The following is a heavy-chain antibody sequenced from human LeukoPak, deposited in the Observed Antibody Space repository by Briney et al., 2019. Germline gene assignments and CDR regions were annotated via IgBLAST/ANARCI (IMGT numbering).Heavy chain of an antibody. Sequence: GGSLRLSWAVSGFTFSNAWMSWVRQAPGKGREWVGRIKSQTDGGTTDYAAPVKGRFTISRDDSKSTLYLQMNSLKTEDTAVYYCATDSVAYGSGTYYTRYFDYWGQGTLVTVSS. J-gene: IGHJ4*02. CDR2: IKSQTDGGTT. CDR3: ATDSVAYGSGTYYTRYFDY. V-gene: IGHV3-15*01. D-gene: IGHD3-10*01. CDR1: GFTFSNAW.